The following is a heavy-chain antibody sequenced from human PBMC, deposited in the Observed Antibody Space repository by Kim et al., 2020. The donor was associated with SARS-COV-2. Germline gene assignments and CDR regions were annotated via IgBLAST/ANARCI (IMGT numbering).Heavy chain of an antibody. V-gene: IGHV3-72*01. CDR2: TKNKVSSFTT. CDR1: GFTFSDHY. CDR3: AVWLEGKTTN. D-gene: IGHD2-21*01. Sequence: GGSLRLSCAASGFTFSDHYMDWVRQAPGKGLEWVGRTKNKVSSFTTDYAASVKGRFTISREDSNNSLFMQMNSLKIEDTAVYDCAVWLEGKTTNWGQGTPVTVPS. J-gene: IGHJ4*02.